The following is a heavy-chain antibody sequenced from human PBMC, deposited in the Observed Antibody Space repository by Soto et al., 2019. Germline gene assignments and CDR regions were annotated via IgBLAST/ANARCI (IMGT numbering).Heavy chain of an antibody. V-gene: IGHV1-69*01. CDR2: IIPIFGTA. J-gene: IGHJ6*02. CDR1: GGTFSSYA. CDR3: ARVHPGRVISYYYYGMDV. Sequence: QVQLVQSGAEVKKPGSSVKVSCKASGGTFSSYAISWVRQAPGQGLEWMGGIIPIFGTANYAQKFQGRVTIPADESTSTAYMELSSLRSEDTAVYYCARVHPGRVISYYYYGMDVWGQGTTVTVSS. D-gene: IGHD3-22*01.